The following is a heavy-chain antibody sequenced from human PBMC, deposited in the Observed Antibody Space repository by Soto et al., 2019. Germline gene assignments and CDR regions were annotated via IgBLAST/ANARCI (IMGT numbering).Heavy chain of an antibody. D-gene: IGHD2-15*01. Sequence: PGGSLRLSCAASGFTFSDYYMSWIRQAPGKGLEWVSYISSSGSTIYYADSVKGRFTISRDNAKNSLYLQMNSLRAEDTAVYYCARDSGYCSGGSCYPYYFDYWCQGTLVTVSS. CDR3: ARDSGYCSGGSCYPYYFDY. V-gene: IGHV3-11*01. CDR2: ISSSGSTI. J-gene: IGHJ4*02. CDR1: GFTFSDYY.